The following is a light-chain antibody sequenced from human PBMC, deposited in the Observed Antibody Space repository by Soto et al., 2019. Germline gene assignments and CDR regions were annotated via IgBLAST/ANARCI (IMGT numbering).Light chain of an antibody. CDR1: QSVRDN. J-gene: IGKJ4*01. Sequence: EVVMTQSPATLSVSPGERATLSCRTSQSVRDNLAWYQQKPGQAPRLLVYGASTRATGIPARFSGSGSGTDFTLTISSLQSEDFAVYYCQQYDNWPLTLGGGTKVEIK. CDR2: GAS. CDR3: QQYDNWPLT. V-gene: IGKV3-15*01.